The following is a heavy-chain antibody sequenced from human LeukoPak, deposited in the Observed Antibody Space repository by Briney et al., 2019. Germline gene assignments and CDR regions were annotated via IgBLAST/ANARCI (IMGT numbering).Heavy chain of an antibody. CDR3: ARDYDILTGANMDV. Sequence: PGGSLRLSCAASGFSFSGYSMNWVRQAPGKGLEWVSSISSTSRYIYNPSSMNGRFTISRDNAQSSLYLQMNSLRAEDTAVYYCARDYDILTGANMDVWGQGTTVTVSS. CDR2: ISSTSRYI. V-gene: IGHV3-21*01. D-gene: IGHD3-9*01. CDR1: GFSFSGYS. J-gene: IGHJ6*02.